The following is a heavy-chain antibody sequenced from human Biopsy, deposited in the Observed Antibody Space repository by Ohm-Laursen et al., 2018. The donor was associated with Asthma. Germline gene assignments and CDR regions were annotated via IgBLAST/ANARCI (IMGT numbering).Heavy chain of an antibody. CDR2: LIPVLGTP. CDR1: GDSFSNYA. Sequence: SVKVSCKASGDSFSNYAISWVRQAPGQGLEWMGGLIPVLGTPDHAQMFEGRVTITADESTSTAYMELSSLSSEDTAVYYCARRYSGSDRIVYYYSGLEVWGQGTTVPVSS. V-gene: IGHV1-69*13. J-gene: IGHJ6*02. CDR3: ARRYSGSDRIVYYYSGLEV. D-gene: IGHD5-12*01.